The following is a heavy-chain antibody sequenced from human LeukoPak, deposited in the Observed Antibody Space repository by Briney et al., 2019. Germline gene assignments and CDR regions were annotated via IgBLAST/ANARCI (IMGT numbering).Heavy chain of an antibody. CDR3: VKDSRYNGSFNDAFDM. Sequence: GGSLRLSCAASGFTFSSYAMSWVRQAPGKGLEWVSGLSGSGGSTYYTDSVKGRFTISRDNSNNTLYLQMNTLRVEDTAVYYCVKDSRYNGSFNDAFDMWGQGTIVIVSS. D-gene: IGHD1-26*01. CDR2: LSGSGGST. CDR1: GFTFSSYA. V-gene: IGHV3-23*01. J-gene: IGHJ3*02.